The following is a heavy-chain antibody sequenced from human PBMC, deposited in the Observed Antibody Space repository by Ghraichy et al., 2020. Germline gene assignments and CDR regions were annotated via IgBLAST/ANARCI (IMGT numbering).Heavy chain of an antibody. CDR2: ISAYNGNT. CDR1: GYTFTSYG. V-gene: IGHV1-18*01. Sequence: ASVKVSCKASGYTFTSYGISWVRQAPGQGLEWMGWISAYNGNTNYAQKLQGRVTMTTDTSTSTAYMELRSLRSDDTAVYYCARQGYIAVGGALTWDYWGQGTLVTVSS. J-gene: IGHJ4*02. D-gene: IGHD6-19*01. CDR3: ARQGYIAVGGALTWDY.